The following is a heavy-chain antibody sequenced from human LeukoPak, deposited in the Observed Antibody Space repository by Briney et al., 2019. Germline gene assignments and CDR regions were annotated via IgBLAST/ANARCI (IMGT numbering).Heavy chain of an antibody. CDR1: GGSINSYY. CDR3: ARNPRSGYFPHYHYYGMDV. D-gene: IGHD3-3*01. V-gene: IGHV4-59*01. CDR2: IYYSGTT. Sequence: SETLSLTCTVSGGSINSYYWSWIRQPPGKGLEWIGYIYYSGTTNYSPSLKSRVTISVDTSKNQFSLKLSSVTAADTAVYYCARNPRSGYFPHYHYYGMDVWGQGTTVTVSS. J-gene: IGHJ6*02.